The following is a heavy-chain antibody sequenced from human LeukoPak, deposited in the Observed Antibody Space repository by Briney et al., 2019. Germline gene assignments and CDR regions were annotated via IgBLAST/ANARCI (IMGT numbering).Heavy chain of an antibody. CDR1: GFTFSSYG. CDR3: ARVDLYGDYAADY. Sequence: GGSLRLSCAASGFTFSSYGMHWVRQAPGKGLEWVAVIWYDGSNKYYADSVKGRFTISRDNSKNTLYLQMNSLRAEDTAVYYCARVDLYGDYAADYWGRGTLVTVSS. CDR2: IWYDGSNK. J-gene: IGHJ4*02. V-gene: IGHV3-33*01. D-gene: IGHD4-17*01.